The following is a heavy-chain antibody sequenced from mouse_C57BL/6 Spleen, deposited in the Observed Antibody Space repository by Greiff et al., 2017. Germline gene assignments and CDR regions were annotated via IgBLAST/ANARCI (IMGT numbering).Heavy chain of an antibody. D-gene: IGHD1-1*01. V-gene: IGHV14-4*01. CDR3: TYGDYYGSSYRYFDV. CDR1: GFNIKDDY. J-gene: IGHJ1*03. CDR2: IDPENGDT. Sequence: VQLQQSGAELVRPGASVKLSCTASGFNIKDDYMHWVKQRPEQGLEWIGWIDPENGDTEYASKFQGKATITADTSSNTAYLQLSSLTSEDTAVYYGTYGDYYGSSYRYFDVWGTGTTVTVSS.